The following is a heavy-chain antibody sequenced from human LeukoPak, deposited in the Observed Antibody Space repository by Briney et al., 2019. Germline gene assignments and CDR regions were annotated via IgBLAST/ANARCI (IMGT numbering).Heavy chain of an antibody. CDR1: GFTASSNY. CDR3: ARGPGGNWKY. V-gene: IGHV3-53*01. CDR2: IYSGGST. Sequence: GGSLRLSCAASGFTASSNYMSWVRQAPGKGLEWVSVIYSGGSTYYADSVKGRFTISRDNSKNTLYLQMNSLRAEDTAVYYCARGPGGNWKYWGQGTLVTVSS. D-gene: IGHD1-20*01. J-gene: IGHJ4*02.